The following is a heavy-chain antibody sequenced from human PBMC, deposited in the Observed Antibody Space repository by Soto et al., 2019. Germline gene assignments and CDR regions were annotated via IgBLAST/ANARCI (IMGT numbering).Heavy chain of an antibody. D-gene: IGHD1-1*01. CDR3: TKGGIPRRYNIPKVDFDY. Sequence: GGSLRLSCAASGFIFSNYAISWVRQAPGRGLEWVSAISGSGATTYYPDSVKGRFTISRDNSKNTLYLQMNNLRADDTAVYYCTKGGIPRRYNIPKVDFDYWGQGSLVTVSS. CDR2: ISGSGATT. J-gene: IGHJ4*02. CDR1: GFIFSNYA. V-gene: IGHV3-23*01.